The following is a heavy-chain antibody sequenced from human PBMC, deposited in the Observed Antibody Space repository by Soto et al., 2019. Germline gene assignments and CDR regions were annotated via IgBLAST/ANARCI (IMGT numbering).Heavy chain of an antibody. CDR3: AKLVAVAGGDYWYFDL. V-gene: IGHV3-23*01. J-gene: IGHJ2*01. CDR1: GFTFSSYA. CDR2: ISGRGGST. Sequence: EVQLFESGGGLVQPGGSLRLSCAASGFTFSSYAMSWVRQAPGKGLEWVSAISGRGGSTYYADSVKGRFTISRDNSKNTLYLQMNSLRAEDTAVYYCAKLVAVAGGDYWYFDLWGRGTMVTVSS. D-gene: IGHD6-19*01.